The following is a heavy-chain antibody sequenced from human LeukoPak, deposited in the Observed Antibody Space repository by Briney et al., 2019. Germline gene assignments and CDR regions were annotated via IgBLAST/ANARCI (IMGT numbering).Heavy chain of an antibody. D-gene: IGHD3-9*01. CDR1: GGSISSYY. CDR3: ARASDDILTGGSDY. Sequence: PSETLSLTCTVSGGSISSYYWSWIRQPPGKGLEWIGYIYYSGSTNYNPSLKSRVTISVDTSKNQFSLKLSSVTAADTAVYYCARASDDILTGGSDYWGQGTLVTVSS. CDR2: IYYSGST. J-gene: IGHJ4*02. V-gene: IGHV4-59*01.